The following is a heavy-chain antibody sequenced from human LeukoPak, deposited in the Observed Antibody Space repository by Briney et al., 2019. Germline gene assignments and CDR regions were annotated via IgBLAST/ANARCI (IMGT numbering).Heavy chain of an antibody. D-gene: IGHD2-15*01. CDR3: ARYSLGYCSGGSCYFDYFDY. CDR2: ISAYNGNT. V-gene: IGHV1-18*01. J-gene: IGHJ4*02. Sequence: ASVKVSCKVSGYTLTELSMHWVRQAPGKGLEWMGWISAYNGNTNYAQKLQGRVTMTTDTSTSTAYMELRSLRSDDTAVYYCARYSLGYCSGGSCYFDYFDYWGQGTLVTVSS. CDR1: GYTLTELS.